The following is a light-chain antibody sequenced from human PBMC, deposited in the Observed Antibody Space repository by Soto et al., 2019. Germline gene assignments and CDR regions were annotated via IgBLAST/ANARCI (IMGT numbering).Light chain of an antibody. CDR2: KAS. V-gene: IGKV1-5*03. CDR1: QSISSW. Sequence: DIQMTQSPSTLSASVGDRVTITCRASQSISSWLAWYQQKPGKAPKLLIYKASSLESGVPSRFSGSESGTEFSLTISSLQPDDFATYDCQQYNSYPLTFGGGTKVEIK. CDR3: QQYNSYPLT. J-gene: IGKJ4*01.